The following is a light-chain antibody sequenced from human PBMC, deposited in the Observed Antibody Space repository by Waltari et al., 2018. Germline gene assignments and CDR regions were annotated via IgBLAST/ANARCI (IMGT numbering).Light chain of an antibody. CDR3: QSFDSTLTAYVV. V-gene: IGLV1-40*01. CDR1: SSTIGAGYD. Sequence: QSVLTQPPSVSGAPGQRVTISCTGSSSTIGAGYDVHWYQQLPGTAPKLLIYDNSNRPSGVPDRFSASKSGTSASLAIKWLQAEDEADYYCQSFDSTLTAYVVFGGGTKLTVL. J-gene: IGLJ2*01. CDR2: DNS.